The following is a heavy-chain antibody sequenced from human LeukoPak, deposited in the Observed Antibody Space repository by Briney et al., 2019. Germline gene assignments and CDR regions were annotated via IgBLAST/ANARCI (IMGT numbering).Heavy chain of an antibody. CDR2: IYYSGST. V-gene: IGHV4-34*01. D-gene: IGHD2-2*01. CDR1: GGSFSGYY. Sequence: SETLSLTCAVYGGSFSGYYWGWIRQPPRKGLEWIGSIYYSGSTYYNPSLKSRVTISVDTSKNQFSLKLSSVTAADTAVYYCARISPDCSSTSCYDFDYWGQGTLVTVSS. J-gene: IGHJ4*02. CDR3: ARISPDCSSTSCYDFDY.